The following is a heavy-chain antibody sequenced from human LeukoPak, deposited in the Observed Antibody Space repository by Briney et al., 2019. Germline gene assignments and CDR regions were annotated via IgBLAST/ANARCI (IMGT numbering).Heavy chain of an antibody. CDR1: GFTFSTYA. CDR3: ARARLHGLTDY. CDR2: IWYDGSNK. D-gene: IGHD2-15*01. J-gene: IGHJ4*02. V-gene: IGHV3-33*01. Sequence: GGSLRLSCAASGFTFSTYAMHWVRQAPGKGLEWVAVIWYDGSNKYYADSVKGRFTISRENAENSLYLQMNSLRAGDTAVYYCARARLHGLTDYWGQGTLVTVSS.